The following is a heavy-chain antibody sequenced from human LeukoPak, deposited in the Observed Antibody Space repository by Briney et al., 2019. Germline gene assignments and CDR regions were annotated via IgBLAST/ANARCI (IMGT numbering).Heavy chain of an antibody. CDR2: INPNSGGT. CDR1: GYTFTGYY. D-gene: IGHD3-16*02. V-gene: IGHV1-2*02. J-gene: IGHJ4*02. CDR3: ARDRSRLRLGELSFSLNY. Sequence: ASVKVSCKASGYTFTGYYMHWVRQAPGQGLEWMGWINPNSGGTKYAQKFQGRVTMTRDTSISTAYMELSRLRSDDTAVYYCARDRSRLRLGELSFSLNYWGQGTLVTVSS.